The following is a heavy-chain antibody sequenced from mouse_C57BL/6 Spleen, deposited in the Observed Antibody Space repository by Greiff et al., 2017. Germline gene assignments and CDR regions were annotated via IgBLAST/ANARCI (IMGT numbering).Heavy chain of an antibody. D-gene: IGHD1-1*01. CDR2: INPSNGGT. CDR1: GYTFTSYW. CDR3: AREFIYYYGSRPLHYFDY. J-gene: IGHJ2*01. Sequence: QVQLQQPGTELVKPGASVKLSCKASGYTFTSYWMHWVKQRPGQGLEWIGNINPSNGGTNYNEKFKSKATLTVDKSSSTAYMQLSSLTSEDSAVYYCAREFIYYYGSRPLHYFDYGGQGTTLTVSS. V-gene: IGHV1-53*01.